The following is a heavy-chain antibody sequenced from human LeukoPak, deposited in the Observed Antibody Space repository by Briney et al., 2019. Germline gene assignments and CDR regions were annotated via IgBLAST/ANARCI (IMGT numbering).Heavy chain of an antibody. Sequence: GGSLRLSCAASGFTFSSYSMNWVRQAPGKGLEWVSCISSSSSTIYYADSVKGRFTISRDNAKNSLYLQMNSLRAEDTAVYYCARAPGTFWSGYYHFDYWGQGTLVTVSS. CDR1: GFTFSSYS. CDR2: ISSSSSTI. CDR3: ARAPGTFWSGYYHFDY. D-gene: IGHD3-3*01. J-gene: IGHJ4*02. V-gene: IGHV3-48*04.